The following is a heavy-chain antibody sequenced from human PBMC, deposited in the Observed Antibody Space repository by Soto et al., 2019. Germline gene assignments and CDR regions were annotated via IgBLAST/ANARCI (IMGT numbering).Heavy chain of an antibody. V-gene: IGHV3-11*05. J-gene: IGHJ6*02. CDR2: ISSSSSYT. Sequence: QVQLVESGGGLVKPGGSLRLSCAASGFTFSDYYMSWIRQAPGKGLEWVSYISSSSSYTNYADSVKGRFTISRDNAKNSXSLQMNSLRAEDTAAYYCACHRGAAATYYYYYGMDVWGQGTTVTVSS. CDR1: GFTFSDYY. CDR3: ACHRGAAATYYYYYGMDV. D-gene: IGHD6-13*01.